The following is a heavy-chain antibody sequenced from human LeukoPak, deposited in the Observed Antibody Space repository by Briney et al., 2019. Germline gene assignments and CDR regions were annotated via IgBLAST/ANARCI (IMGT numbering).Heavy chain of an antibody. CDR3: ARTAARRFDY. J-gene: IGHJ4*02. Sequence: ASVKVSCKASGYTFPSYFMHWVRQAPGQGLEWMGIINLTGGSTTYAQKFQGRVTMTRDTSTSTVYMELSSLRSDDTAVYYCARTAARRFDYWGQGTLVTVSS. CDR1: GYTFPSYF. D-gene: IGHD6-6*01. V-gene: IGHV1-46*01. CDR2: INLTGGST.